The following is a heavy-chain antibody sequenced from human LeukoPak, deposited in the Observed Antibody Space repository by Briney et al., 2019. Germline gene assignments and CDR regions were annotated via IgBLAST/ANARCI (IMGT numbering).Heavy chain of an antibody. CDR1: GYTFSNYG. J-gene: IGHJ4*02. D-gene: IGHD6-6*01. CDR3: AGGSGAARPNFDY. CDR2: ISAYDGNT. V-gene: IGHV1-18*01. Sequence: ASVKVSCKASGYTFSNYGISWVRQAPGQGLEWMGWISAYDGNTNYAQKLQARVTLTTDTSTSTAYMELRSLRSDDTAVYYCAGGSGAARPNFDYWGQGTLVTVSS.